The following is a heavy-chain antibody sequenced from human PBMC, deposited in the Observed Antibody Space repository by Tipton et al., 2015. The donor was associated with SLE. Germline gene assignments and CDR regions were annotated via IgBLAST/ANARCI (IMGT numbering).Heavy chain of an antibody. CDR2: IGEGGVTT. Sequence: GSLRLSCGGSGFTFSNYAMNWVRQAPGKGLEWVSSIGEGGVTTDYADSVKGRFTISRDNSKNTLYLQMNSLRAEDTAVYYCARSIAAAGALGYWGQGTLVTVSS. D-gene: IGHD6-13*01. J-gene: IGHJ4*02. CDR3: ARSIAAAGALGY. CDR1: GFTFSNYA. V-gene: IGHV3-23*01.